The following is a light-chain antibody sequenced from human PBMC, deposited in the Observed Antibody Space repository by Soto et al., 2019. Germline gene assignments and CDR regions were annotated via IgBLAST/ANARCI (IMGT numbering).Light chain of an antibody. CDR3: SSYAGSNNRYV. Sequence: QSALTQPPSASGSPVQSVTISCTGTSSDVGGYNFVSWYQQHPGKAPKLMIYEVSKRPSGVPDRFSGSKSDNTASLTVSGLQAEDEADYYCSSYAGSNNRYVFGTGTKLTVL. CDR1: SSDVGGYNF. V-gene: IGLV2-8*01. J-gene: IGLJ1*01. CDR2: EVS.